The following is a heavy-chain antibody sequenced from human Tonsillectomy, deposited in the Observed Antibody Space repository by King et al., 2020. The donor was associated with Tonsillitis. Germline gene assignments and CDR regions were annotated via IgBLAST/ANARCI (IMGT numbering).Heavy chain of an antibody. J-gene: IGHJ4*02. Sequence: VQLVESGGGLIQPGGSLRLSCAASGFTVSSNNMSWVRQAPGKGLEWVSVIYSGGSTYYADYVKGRFTISRDNSKNTLYLQMNSMRAEETAGYYCARVLFGYSYGYGFDYCGQGTLVTVSP. CDR3: ARVLFGYSYGYGFDY. CDR2: IYSGGST. D-gene: IGHD5-18*01. CDR1: GFTVSSNN. V-gene: IGHV3-53*01.